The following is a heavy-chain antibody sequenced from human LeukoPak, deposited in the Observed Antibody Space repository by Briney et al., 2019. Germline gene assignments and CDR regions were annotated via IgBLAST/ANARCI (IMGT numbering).Heavy chain of an antibody. CDR2: IDRNGDST. J-gene: IGHJ4*02. V-gene: IGHV3-20*04. D-gene: IGHD1-14*01. CDR3: AREVWSNHIDY. CDR1: GFTFEDYG. Sequence: PGGSLRLSCAASGFTFEDYGMSWVRQGPGKGLEWVSAIDRNGDSTGYADSVKGRFTISRDNAKNSLYLQMNSLRPEDTAVYYCAREVWSNHIDYWGQGTHVTVSS.